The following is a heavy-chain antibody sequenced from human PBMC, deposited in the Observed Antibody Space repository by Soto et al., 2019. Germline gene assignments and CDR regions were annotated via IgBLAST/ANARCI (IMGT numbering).Heavy chain of an antibody. CDR1: GYTFTGYY. CDR3: ARGGGHDIVVVPAAIFGRYYYGMDV. V-gene: IGHV1-2*02. CDR2: INPNSGGT. Sequence: ASVKVSCKASGYTFTGYYMHWVRQAPGQGLEWMGWINPNSGGTNYAQKFQGRVTMTRDTSISTAYMELSRLRSDDTAVYYCARGGGHDIVVVPAAIFGRYYYGMDVWGQGTTVTVSS. D-gene: IGHD2-2*01. J-gene: IGHJ6*02.